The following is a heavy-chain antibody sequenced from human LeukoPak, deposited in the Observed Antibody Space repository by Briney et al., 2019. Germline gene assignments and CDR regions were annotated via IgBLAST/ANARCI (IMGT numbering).Heavy chain of an antibody. V-gene: IGHV4-39*07. J-gene: IGHJ4*02. CDR2: IYYSGST. CDR3: ARPSPGYYFDY. Sequence: PSETLSLTCTVSGGSISSSSYYWGWIRQPPGKGLEWIGSIYYSGSTKYNPSLKSRVTISVDTSKNQFSLKLSSVTAADTAVYYCARPSPGYYFDYWGQGTLVTVSS. CDR1: GGSISSSSYY.